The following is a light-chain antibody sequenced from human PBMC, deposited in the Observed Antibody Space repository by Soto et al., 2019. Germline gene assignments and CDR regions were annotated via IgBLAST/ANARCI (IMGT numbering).Light chain of an antibody. CDR3: QQRSNWLMYT. Sequence: EIVLTQSPATLSLSPGERATLSCRASQSVSSYLAWYQQKPGQAPRLLIYDASNRATGIPARFSGSGSGTDVTLTISSLEPEDFAVYDGQQRSNWLMYTFGQGTKLEIK. CDR1: QSVSSY. J-gene: IGKJ2*01. V-gene: IGKV3-11*01. CDR2: DAS.